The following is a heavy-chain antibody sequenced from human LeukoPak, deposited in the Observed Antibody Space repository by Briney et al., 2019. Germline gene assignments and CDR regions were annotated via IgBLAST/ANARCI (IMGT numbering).Heavy chain of an antibody. Sequence: GGSLRLSCAASGFTFSSYSMNWVRQAPGKGLEWVSSISSSSSYIYYADSVKGRFTISRDNAKNSLYLQMNSLRAEDTAVYYCARDLFQNYDILTGYFIYWGQGTLVTVSS. CDR3: ARDLFQNYDILTGYFIY. CDR2: ISSSSSYI. CDR1: GFTFSSYS. D-gene: IGHD3-9*01. J-gene: IGHJ4*02. V-gene: IGHV3-21*01.